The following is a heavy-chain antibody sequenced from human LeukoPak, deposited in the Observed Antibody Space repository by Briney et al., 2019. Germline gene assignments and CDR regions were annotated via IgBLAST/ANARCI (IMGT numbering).Heavy chain of an antibody. Sequence: SETLSLTCTVSGGSISSYYWSWIRQPPGKGLEWIGYIYYSGSTNYNPSLKSRVTVSVDTSKNQFSLKLSSVTAADTAVYYCARGGLLEMATIKDAFDIWGQGTMVTVSS. V-gene: IGHV4-59*01. CDR1: GGSISSYY. CDR2: IYYSGST. J-gene: IGHJ3*02. CDR3: ARGGLLEMATIKDAFDI. D-gene: IGHD5-24*01.